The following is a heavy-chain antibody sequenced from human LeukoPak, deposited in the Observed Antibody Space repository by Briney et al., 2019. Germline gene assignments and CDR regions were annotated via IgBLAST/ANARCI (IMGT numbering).Heavy chain of an antibody. J-gene: IGHJ3*02. V-gene: IGHV5-51*01. CDR2: IYPGDSDT. CDR1: GYPFTTSW. CDR3: ARHAVYYGSGNRAFDI. Sequence: GESLKISCQGFGYPFTTSWIGWVRQMPGKGLEWMGIIYPGDSDTRYSPSFQGQVTITADKSISTAYLQWSNLKASDTAMYYCARHAVYYGSGNRAFDIWGQGTMVTVSS. D-gene: IGHD3-10*01.